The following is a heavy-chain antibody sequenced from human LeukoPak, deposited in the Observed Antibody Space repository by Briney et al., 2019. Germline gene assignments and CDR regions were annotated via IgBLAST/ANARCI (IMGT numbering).Heavy chain of an antibody. CDR3: TRQPQETGIVDY. Sequence: GGSLRLSCAASGFIFSDSPIHWVRQASGNGLEWVGRVRSKDDGYATGYAASVKGRFTISRDDSKNMVYLQMNSLKTEDTAVYYCTRQPQETGIVDYWGQGTLVTVSS. D-gene: IGHD3-9*01. V-gene: IGHV3-73*01. CDR1: GFIFSDSP. J-gene: IGHJ4*01. CDR2: VRSKDDGYAT.